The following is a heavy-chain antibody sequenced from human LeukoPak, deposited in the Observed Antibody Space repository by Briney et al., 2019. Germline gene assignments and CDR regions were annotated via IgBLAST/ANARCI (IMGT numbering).Heavy chain of an antibody. V-gene: IGHV4-4*02. D-gene: IGHD2-8*01. J-gene: IGHJ3*02. CDR2: IYHSGST. CDR3: AGAGVTMISDAFDI. CDR1: GGSISSSNW. Sequence: NTSETLSLTCAVSGGSISSSNWWSWLRQPPGKGVEWIGEIYHSGSTNYNPSLKSRVTISVDKSKNQFSLKLSSVTAADAAVYYCAGAGVTMISDAFDIWGQGTMVTVSS.